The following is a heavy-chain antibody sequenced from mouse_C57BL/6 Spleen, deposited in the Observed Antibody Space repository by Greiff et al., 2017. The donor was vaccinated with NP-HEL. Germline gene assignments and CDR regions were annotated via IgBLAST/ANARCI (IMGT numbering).Heavy chain of an antibody. Sequence: VKLQQPGAELVRPGSSVKLSCKASGYTFTSYWMHWVKQRPIQGLEWIGNIDPSDSETHYNQKFKDKATLTVDKSSSTAYMQLSSLTSEDSAVYYCARGLIYSRFAYWGQGTLVTVSA. J-gene: IGHJ3*01. D-gene: IGHD2-1*01. CDR2: IDPSDSET. CDR3: ARGLIYSRFAY. CDR1: GYTFTSYW. V-gene: IGHV1-52*01.